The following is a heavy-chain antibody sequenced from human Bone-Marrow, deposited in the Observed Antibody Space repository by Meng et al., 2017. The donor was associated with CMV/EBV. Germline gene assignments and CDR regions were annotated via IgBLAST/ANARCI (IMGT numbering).Heavy chain of an antibody. D-gene: IGHD3-3*01. CDR3: ARESITIFGVVSLGMDV. CDR2: IYYSGST. V-gene: IGHV4-59*01. J-gene: IGHJ6*02. Sequence: SETLSLTCAVYGGSFSGYYWSWIRQPPGKGLEWIGYIYYSGSTNYNPSLKSRVTISVDTSKNQFSLKLSSVTAADTAVYYCARESITIFGVVSLGMDVWGQGTTVTVSS. CDR1: GGSFSGYY.